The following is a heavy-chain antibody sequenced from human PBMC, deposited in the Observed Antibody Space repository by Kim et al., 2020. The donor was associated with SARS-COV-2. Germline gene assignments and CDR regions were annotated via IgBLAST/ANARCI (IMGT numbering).Heavy chain of an antibody. CDR3: AREETDSYGYRAFDY. CDR1: GYTFHTYA. D-gene: IGHD5-18*01. V-gene: IGHV1-3*01. J-gene: IGHJ4*02. Sequence: ASVKVSCKASGYTFHTYAMHWMRQAPGQRLQWMVWVDGGNGNTKSSQNFQGRVTITRDRSATTAYMELSSLRSEDTAVYYCAREETDSYGYRAFDYWGQGTPVTVSS. CDR2: VDGGNGNT.